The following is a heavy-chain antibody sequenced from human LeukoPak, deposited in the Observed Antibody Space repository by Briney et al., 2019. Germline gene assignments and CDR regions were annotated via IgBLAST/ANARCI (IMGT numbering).Heavy chain of an antibody. Sequence: GESLKISCKGSGYSFTSHWINWVRQMPGKGLEWMGRIDPSDSYTNYSPSFQGHATISADKSINTAHLQWSSLKASDTAIYYCTRLPALARDLFYYGMDLWGQGTEVTVSS. V-gene: IGHV5-10-1*01. CDR1: GYSFTSHW. D-gene: IGHD2-21*02. J-gene: IGHJ6*02. CDR2: IDPSDSYT. CDR3: TRLPALARDLFYYGMDL.